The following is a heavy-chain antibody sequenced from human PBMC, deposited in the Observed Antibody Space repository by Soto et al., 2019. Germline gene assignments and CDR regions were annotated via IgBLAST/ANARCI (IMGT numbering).Heavy chain of an antibody. V-gene: IGHV3-7*03. D-gene: IGHD3-22*01. CDR3: AREDYYDRRFDS. Sequence: SGGSLRLSCAASGFSFSSSWMNWVRQAPGKGLEWVADIKEDGSEKYYVDSLKGRFTISRDNAKNSLYLQMNSLRAEDTAVYYCAREDYYDRRFDSWGQGTLVTVSS. CDR1: GFSFSSSW. J-gene: IGHJ4*02. CDR2: IKEDGSEK.